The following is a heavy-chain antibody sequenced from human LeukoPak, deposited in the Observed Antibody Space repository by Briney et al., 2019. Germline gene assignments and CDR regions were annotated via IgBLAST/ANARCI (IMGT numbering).Heavy chain of an antibody. Sequence: YPSETLSLTCSVSGGSINSSDWWSWARQSPGKGLEWIGQIYRSGSTKYNPSLKGRVTISLDRSKNQFSLNVKSMTAADTAVYYCARPRGYTFGYELAYWGQGTLVTVSS. J-gene: IGHJ4*02. CDR3: ARPRGYTFGYELAY. CDR2: IYRSGST. V-gene: IGHV4-4*02. CDR1: GGSINSSDW. D-gene: IGHD5-12*01.